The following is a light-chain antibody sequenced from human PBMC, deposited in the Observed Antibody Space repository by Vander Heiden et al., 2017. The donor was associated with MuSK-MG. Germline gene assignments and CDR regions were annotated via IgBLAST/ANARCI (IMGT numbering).Light chain of an antibody. V-gene: IGKV3-11*02. CDR3: YQRRSWPLP. CDR2: AAS. CDR1: QSISTY. Sequence: ELVLTQSPATLSLSPGERATLSCRASQSISTYLASYQHKPGQAPRLLIYAASNSLNGVLATFSGSGSGRDFTLSIISLVPADFAVSYCYQRRSWPLPFGHGTKVXIK. J-gene: IGKJ3*01.